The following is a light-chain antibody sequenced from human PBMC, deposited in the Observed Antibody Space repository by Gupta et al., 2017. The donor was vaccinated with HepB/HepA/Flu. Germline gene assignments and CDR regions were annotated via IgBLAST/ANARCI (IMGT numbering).Light chain of an antibody. CDR1: QSVSSSY. V-gene: IGKV3-20*01. J-gene: IGKJ2*04. CDR3: QQYGSSPSS. CDR2: GSS. Sequence: EIVLTQSPGTLSLSPGERATLSCRASQSVSSSYLAWYQQNPGQAPRLLIYGSSSRATGIPYSGSGSGSGTDFTLTISRLEHEDFSVYYCQQYGSSPSSFGHGTKLEIK.